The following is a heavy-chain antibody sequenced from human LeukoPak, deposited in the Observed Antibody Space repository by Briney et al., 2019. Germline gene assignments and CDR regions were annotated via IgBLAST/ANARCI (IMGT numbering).Heavy chain of an antibody. CDR2: ISYGGSSE. J-gene: IGHJ6*03. V-gene: IGHV3-30*03. CDR3: AREGSYDPWEYYYYYVDV. Sequence: GSLRLSCAASGFIFNNYGMHWVRQAPGKGLEWVAVISYGGSSEYYADSVRGRFTISRDNSKNTLYLQMNSLRAEDTAVYYCAREGSYDPWEYYYYYVDVWGKGTTVIVSS. CDR1: GFIFNNYG. D-gene: IGHD5-18*01.